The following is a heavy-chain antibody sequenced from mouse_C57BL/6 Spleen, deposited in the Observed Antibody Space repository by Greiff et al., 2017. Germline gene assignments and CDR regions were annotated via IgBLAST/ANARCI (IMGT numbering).Heavy chain of an antibody. CDR3: ARAPYDSNWYFDV. J-gene: IGHJ1*03. D-gene: IGHD2-5*01. CDR2: IYPRNGDT. V-gene: IGHV1-82*01. CDR1: GYAFSSSW. Sequence: QVQLKESGPELVKPGASVKISCKASGYAFSSSWMNWVKQRPGKGLEWIGRIYPRNGDTNYNGKFKGKATLTVDKSSSTAYMQLSSLTSEDSAVYFCARAPYDSNWYFDVWGTGTTVTVSS.